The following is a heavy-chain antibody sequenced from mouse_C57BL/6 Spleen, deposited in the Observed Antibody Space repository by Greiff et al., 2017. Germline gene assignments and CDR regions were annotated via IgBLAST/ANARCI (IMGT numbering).Heavy chain of an antibody. D-gene: IGHD1-1*01. CDR3: ARRGSREVYYAMDY. J-gene: IGHJ4*01. V-gene: IGHV5-17*01. CDR2: ISSGSSTI. CDR1: GFTFSDYG. Sequence: EVKLMESGGGLVKPGGSLKLSCAASGFTFSDYGMHWVRQAPEKGLEWVAYISSGSSTIYYADTVKGRFTISRDNAKNTLFLQMTSLRSEDPAMYYCARRGSREVYYAMDYWGQGTSVTVSS.